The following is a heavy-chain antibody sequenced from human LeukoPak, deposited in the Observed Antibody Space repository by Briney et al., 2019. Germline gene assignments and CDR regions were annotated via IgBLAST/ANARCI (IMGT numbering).Heavy chain of an antibody. CDR1: GFTVSSNY. J-gene: IGHJ4*02. V-gene: IGHV3-66*02. CDR3: ARPTSGWSALDY. D-gene: IGHD6-19*01. Sequence: GGSLRLCCAASGFTVSSNYMSWVRQAPGKGLEWVSVIYGGGSTYYADSVKGRFTISRDNSKNTLYLQMNSLRTEDTAVYYCARPTSGWSALDYWGQGTLVTVSS. CDR2: IYGGGST.